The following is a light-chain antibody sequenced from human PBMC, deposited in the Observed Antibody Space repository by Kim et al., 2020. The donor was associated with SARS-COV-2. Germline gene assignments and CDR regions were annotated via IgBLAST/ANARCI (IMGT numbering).Light chain of an antibody. Sequence: SSELTQDPAVSVALGQTVRITCQGDSLTNYYASWYQQKPGQAPVLVFSGKNNRPSGIPDRVSGSASGDTATLTITGAQAEDEADYYCNSRDSGGYHVIFGGGTKLTVL. J-gene: IGLJ2*01. CDR2: GKN. CDR3: NSRDSGGYHVI. V-gene: IGLV3-19*01. CDR1: SLTNYY.